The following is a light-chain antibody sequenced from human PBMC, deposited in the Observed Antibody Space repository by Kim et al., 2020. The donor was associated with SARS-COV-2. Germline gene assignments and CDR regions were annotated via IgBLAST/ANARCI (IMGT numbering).Light chain of an antibody. J-gene: IGLJ3*02. V-gene: IGLV3-1*01. Sequence: SVYPGQTASITCSGDRLGDKYASWYRQKPGQSPVVVIYQDKKRPSEIPERFTGSNSGNTATLTISGTQAMDEADYYCQTWDSSTWVFGGGTQLTVL. CDR3: QTWDSSTWV. CDR1: RLGDKY. CDR2: QDK.